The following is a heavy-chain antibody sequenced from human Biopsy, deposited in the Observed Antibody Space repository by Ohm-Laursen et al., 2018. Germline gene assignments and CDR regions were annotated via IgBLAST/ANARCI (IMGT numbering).Heavy chain of an antibody. CDR1: GLSFSTYG. D-gene: IGHD4-23*01. V-gene: IGHV3-33*01. J-gene: IGHJ6*02. CDR2: IWYDGSKK. CDR3: ARDTRWSPYHMDV. Sequence: SLRLSCAASGLSFSTYGMHWVRQAPGKGLEWVAVIWYDGSKKYYADSVKGRFTITRDNSKNSLYLQMNSLRADDTAVYYCARDTRWSPYHMDVWGQGTTVTVSS.